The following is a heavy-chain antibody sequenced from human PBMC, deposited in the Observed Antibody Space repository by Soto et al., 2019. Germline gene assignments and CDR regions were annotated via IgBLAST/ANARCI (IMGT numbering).Heavy chain of an antibody. Sequence: GGPLRLSCAASGFTFSSYARHRVRQAPGKGLEWVAVISYDGSNKYYADSVKGRFTISRDNSKNTLYLQMNSLRAEDTAVYYCARDWEAAVTNWYSDLWGSGTLVTVSS. J-gene: IGHJ2*01. D-gene: IGHD6-13*01. CDR2: ISYDGSNK. V-gene: IGHV3-30-3*01. CDR3: ARDWEAAVTNWYSDL. CDR1: GFTFSSYA.